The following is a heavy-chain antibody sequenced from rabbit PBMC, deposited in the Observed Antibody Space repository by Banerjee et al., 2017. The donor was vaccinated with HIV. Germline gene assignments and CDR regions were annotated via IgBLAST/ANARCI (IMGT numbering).Heavy chain of an antibody. Sequence: SLEESGGDLVKPGASLTLTCTASGFSFSGSYYMCWVRQAPGKGLEWIGCSDTGSGTTYYASWAKGRFTISKTSSTTVTLQMTSLTAADTATYFCARDRRDAAYATYGYAFNLRGQGTLVTVS. J-gene: IGHJ4*01. CDR2: SDTGSGTT. D-gene: IGHD6-1*01. CDR1: GFSFSGSYY. V-gene: IGHV1S40*01. CDR3: ARDRRDAAYATYGYAFNL.